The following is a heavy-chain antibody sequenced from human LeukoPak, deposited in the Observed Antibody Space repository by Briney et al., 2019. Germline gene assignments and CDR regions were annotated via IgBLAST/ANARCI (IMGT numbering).Heavy chain of an antibody. V-gene: IGHV1-69*13. CDR1: GDTLSRFA. CDR2: IIAIFGTA. D-gene: IGHD3-3*01. Sequence: GASVKVSCKASGDTLSRFAISWVRQAPGQGLEWMGGIIAIFGTANYAQKFQGRVTITADESTSTAYMELSSLTSEDTAVYYCARFLEWLSPFDYWGQGTLVTVSS. CDR3: ARFLEWLSPFDY. J-gene: IGHJ4*02.